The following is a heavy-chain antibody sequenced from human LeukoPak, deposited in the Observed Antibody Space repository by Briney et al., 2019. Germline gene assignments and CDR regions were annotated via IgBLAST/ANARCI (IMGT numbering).Heavy chain of an antibody. V-gene: IGHV1-2*04. D-gene: IGHD4-11*01. CDR1: GYTFTGYH. CDR2: INPSNGDT. J-gene: IGHJ4*02. CDR3: AGLTTVTTYFDY. Sequence: ASVTVSCKASGYTFTGYHLHWVRQAPGQGLEWMGWINPSNGDTNYAQKFQGWVILTRDTSISTAYMELSRLKSDDTAVYYCAGLTTVTTYFDYWGQGTLVTVSS.